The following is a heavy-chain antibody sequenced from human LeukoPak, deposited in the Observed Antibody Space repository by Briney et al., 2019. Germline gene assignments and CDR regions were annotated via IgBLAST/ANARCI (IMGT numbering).Heavy chain of an antibody. CDR3: ARTQQIFGLEVGAFDI. J-gene: IGHJ3*02. V-gene: IGHV4-4*02. CDR2: IYHSGST. CDR1: GASISSNNW. D-gene: IGHD3/OR15-3a*01. Sequence: PSETLSLTCAVSGASISSNNWWWSWVRQPPGKGLEWIGEIYHSGSTNYNPSLKSRVTMSVDKSKNQFSLKLSSVTAADTAVYYCARTQQIFGLEVGAFDIWGQGTMVTVSS.